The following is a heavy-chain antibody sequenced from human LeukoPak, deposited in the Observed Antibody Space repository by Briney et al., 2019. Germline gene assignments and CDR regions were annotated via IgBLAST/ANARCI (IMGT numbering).Heavy chain of an antibody. J-gene: IGHJ4*02. D-gene: IGHD6-19*01. Sequence: SETLTLTCTVSGGSISSHYWSWIRQHPGKGLEWIGYIYYSGSTYYNPSLKSRVTISVDTSKNQFSLKLSSVTAADTAVYYCARTSTVAGPDDYWGQGTLVTVSS. V-gene: IGHV4-59*06. CDR2: IYYSGST. CDR3: ARTSTVAGPDDY. CDR1: GGSISSHY.